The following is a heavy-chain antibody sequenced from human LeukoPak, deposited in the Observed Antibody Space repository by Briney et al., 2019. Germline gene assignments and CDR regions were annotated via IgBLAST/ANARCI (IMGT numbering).Heavy chain of an antibody. CDR2: ISSSSSYI. CDR3: ARLGXCXXTSCPNWFDP. CDR1: GFTFSIYS. D-gene: IGHD2-2*01. V-gene: IGHV3-21*01. J-gene: IGHJ5*02. Sequence: GGSLRLSCAASGFTFSIYSMNWVRQAPGKGLEWVSSISSSSSYIYYADSVKGRFTISRDNAKNSLYLQMNSLRAEDTAVYYCARLGXCXXTSCPNWFDPWGQGTLVTV.